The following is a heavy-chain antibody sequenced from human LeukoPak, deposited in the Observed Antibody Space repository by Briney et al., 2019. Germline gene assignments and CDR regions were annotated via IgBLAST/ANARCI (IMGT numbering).Heavy chain of an antibody. CDR3: CGDYGSGSYRFDY. CDR1: GASISSATYS. V-gene: IGHV4-30-2*01. CDR2: IYHTGST. J-gene: IGHJ4*02. Sequence: PSETLSPTCAVSGASISSATYSWSWIRQPPGRGLEWIGYIYHTGSTTYNPSLKSRVTISLDRSKNQFSLTVNSVTAADTAVYYCCGDYGSGSYRFDYWGPGTLVTVSS. D-gene: IGHD3-10*01.